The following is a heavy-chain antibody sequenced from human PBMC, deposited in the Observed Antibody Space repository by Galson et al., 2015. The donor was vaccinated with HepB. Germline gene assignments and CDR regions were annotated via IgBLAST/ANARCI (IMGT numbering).Heavy chain of an antibody. CDR1: GFTFSDYY. Sequence: SLRLSCAASGFTFSDYYMSWIRQAPGKGLEWVSYISSSGSTIYYADSVKGRFTISRDNAKNSLYLQMNSLRAEDTAVYYCAKAWRGFCSSTSCYVGYFDYWGQGTLVTVSS. J-gene: IGHJ4*02. D-gene: IGHD2-2*01. CDR2: ISSSGSTI. V-gene: IGHV3-11*01. CDR3: AKAWRGFCSSTSCYVGYFDY.